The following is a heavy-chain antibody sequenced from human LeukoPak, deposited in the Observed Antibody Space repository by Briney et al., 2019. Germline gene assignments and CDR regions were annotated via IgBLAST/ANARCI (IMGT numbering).Heavy chain of an antibody. CDR2: ISSSSSYI. Sequence: GGSLRLSCAASGFSFSSYTMNWVRQAPGKGLEWVSSISSSSSYIYYADSVKGRFTISRDNAKSSLYLQMNSLRGEDTAVYYCARARYGSGGYFFDFWGQGTLVTVSS. V-gene: IGHV3-21*01. D-gene: IGHD3-10*01. CDR3: ARARYGSGGYFFDF. CDR1: GFSFSSYT. J-gene: IGHJ4*02.